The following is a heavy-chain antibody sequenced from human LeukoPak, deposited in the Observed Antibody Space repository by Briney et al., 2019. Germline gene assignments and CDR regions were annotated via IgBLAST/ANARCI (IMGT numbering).Heavy chain of an antibody. D-gene: IGHD2-2*01. CDR2: IKSKTDGGTT. CDR3: TTGLYQLLFSLSDY. V-gene: IGHV3-15*01. Sequence: GGSLRLSRAASGFTFSNAWMSWVRQAPGKGLEWVGRIKSKTDGGTTDYAAPVKGRFTISRDDSKNTLYLQMNSLKTEDTAVYYCTTGLYQLLFSLSDYWGQGTLVTVSS. J-gene: IGHJ4*02. CDR1: GFTFSNAW.